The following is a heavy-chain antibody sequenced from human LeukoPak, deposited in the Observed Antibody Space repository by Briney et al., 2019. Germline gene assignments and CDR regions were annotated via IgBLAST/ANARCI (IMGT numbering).Heavy chain of an antibody. CDR1: GYTLTGYY. J-gene: IGHJ4*02. D-gene: IGHD4-17*01. CDR2: INPNSGGT. CDR3: ARDSLYGVVDY. Sequence: ASVKVSCKASGYTLTGYYMHWVRQAPGQGLEWMGWINPNSGGTNYAQKFQGWVTMTRDTSISTAYMELSSLRSEDMAVYYCARDSLYGVVDYWGQGTLVTVSS. V-gene: IGHV1-2*04.